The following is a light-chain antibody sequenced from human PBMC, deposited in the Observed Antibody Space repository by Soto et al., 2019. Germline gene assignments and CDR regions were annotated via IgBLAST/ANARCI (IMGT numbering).Light chain of an antibody. V-gene: IGKV2-30*01. CDR3: MQGTHPFT. Sequence: DVVMTQSPLSLPVTLGQPASISCRSSQSLVYSDGNTYLNWFQQRPGQAPRRLIYRVSNRDSGVPDRFSGCGSGTDFTLKISRVEAEDVGVYYCMQGTHPFTFGQGTRLEIK. J-gene: IGKJ5*01. CDR1: QSLVYSDGNTY. CDR2: RVS.